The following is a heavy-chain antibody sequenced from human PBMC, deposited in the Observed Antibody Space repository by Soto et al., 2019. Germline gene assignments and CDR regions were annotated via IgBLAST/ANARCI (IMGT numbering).Heavy chain of an antibody. Sequence: SLRLSCAASGFTFSSYGMHWVRQAPGKGLEWVAVISYDGSNKYYADSVKGRFTISRDNSKNTLYLQMNSLRAEDTAVYYCAKDRSLYSYGYIFDYWGQGTLVIVSS. J-gene: IGHJ4*02. CDR1: GFTFSSYG. D-gene: IGHD5-18*01. V-gene: IGHV3-30*18. CDR3: AKDRSLYSYGYIFDY. CDR2: ISYDGSNK.